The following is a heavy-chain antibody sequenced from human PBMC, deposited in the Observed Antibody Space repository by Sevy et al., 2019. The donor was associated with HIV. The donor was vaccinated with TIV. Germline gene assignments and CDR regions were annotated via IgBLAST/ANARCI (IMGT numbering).Heavy chain of an antibody. J-gene: IGHJ4*02. CDR3: AREAVLRFLEWPPAVYYFDY. V-gene: IGHV1-69*06. CDR1: GGTFSSYA. D-gene: IGHD3-3*01. Sequence: ASVKVSCKASGGTFSSYAISWVRQAPGQGLEWMGGIIPTFGTATYAQKFQGRVTITADKSTSTAYMELSSLRSEDTAVYYCAREAVLRFLEWPPAVYYFDYWGQRTLVTVSS. CDR2: IIPTFGTA.